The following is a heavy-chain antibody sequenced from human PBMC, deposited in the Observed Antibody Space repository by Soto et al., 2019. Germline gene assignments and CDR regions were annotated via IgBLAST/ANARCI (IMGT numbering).Heavy chain of an antibody. J-gene: IGHJ6*02. CDR2: ISGSGGST. D-gene: IGHD4-4*01. Sequence: GESLKISCAASGFTFSSYAMSWVRQAPGKGLEWVSAISGSGGSTYYADSVKGRFTISRDNSKNTLYLQMNSLRAEDTAVYYCAKAGKTITVTTGPHYYYYGMDVWGQGTTVTVSS. CDR3: AKAGKTITVTTGPHYYYYGMDV. CDR1: GFTFSSYA. V-gene: IGHV3-23*01.